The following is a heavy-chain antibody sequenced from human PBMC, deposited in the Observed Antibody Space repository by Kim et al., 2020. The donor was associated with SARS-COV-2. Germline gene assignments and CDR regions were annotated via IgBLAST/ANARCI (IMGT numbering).Heavy chain of an antibody. CDR1: GGSFSGYY. CDR3: ARGVGVRGSYYYYGMDV. D-gene: IGHD2-8*01. CDR2: INHSGST. J-gene: IGHJ6*02. Sequence: SETLSLTCAVYGGSFSGYYWSWIRQPPGKGLEWIGEINHSGSTNYNPSLKSRVTISVDTSKNQFSLKLSSVTAADTAVYYCARGVGVRGSYYYYGMDVWGQGTTVTVSS. V-gene: IGHV4-34*01.